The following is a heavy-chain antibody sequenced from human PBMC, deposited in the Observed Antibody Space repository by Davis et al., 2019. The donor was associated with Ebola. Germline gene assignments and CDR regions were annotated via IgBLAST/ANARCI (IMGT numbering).Heavy chain of an antibody. D-gene: IGHD5-12*01. Sequence: ASVTVPCKASGYTFINYYMHWVRQPPAHGLEWMGLINLNDGRTIYAQKFQGRVTVTRDTSTTTVYMDLSSLRSEVTALYYCTTPGGQDSGYDVFDIWGQGTMVTVSS. CDR3: TTPGGQDSGYDVFDI. CDR2: INLNDGRT. V-gene: IGHV1-46*03. J-gene: IGHJ3*02. CDR1: GYTFINYY.